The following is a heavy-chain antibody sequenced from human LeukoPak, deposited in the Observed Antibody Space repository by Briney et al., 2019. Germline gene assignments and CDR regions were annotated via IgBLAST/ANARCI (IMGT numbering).Heavy chain of an antibody. V-gene: IGHV3-30-3*01. CDR1: AFTFSSYA. CDR3: ARLATEHSFDY. J-gene: IGHJ4*02. D-gene: IGHD5-12*01. Sequence: GGSLRLSCAASAFTFSSYAMHWVRQAPGKGLERVAVISYDGSNKYYADSVKGRFTISRDNSKNTLYLQMNRLRAEDTAVYYCARLATEHSFDYWGQGTLVTVSS. CDR2: ISYDGSNK.